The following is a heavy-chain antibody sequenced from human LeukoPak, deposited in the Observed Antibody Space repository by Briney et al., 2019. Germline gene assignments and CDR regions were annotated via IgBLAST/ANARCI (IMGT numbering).Heavy chain of an antibody. CDR2: FKSKTDGGTT. D-gene: IGHD2-21*01. V-gene: IGHV3-15*01. J-gene: IGHJ6*03. CDR1: GLSFSHAW. CDR3: NAISDADCKGTNGWSSYMDV. Sequence: GGSLRLSCAASGLSFSHAWMSWVRQAPGKGLEGVGLFKSKTDGGTTDYAAAVKGRFAISRADSRTTMYLPLNSLTIEATAADYYNAISDADCKGTNGWSSYMDVWGQGTTVTVSS.